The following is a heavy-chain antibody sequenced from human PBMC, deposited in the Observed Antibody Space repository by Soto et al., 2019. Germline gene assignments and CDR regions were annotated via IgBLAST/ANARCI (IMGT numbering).Heavy chain of an antibody. CDR1: GYTFTSYY. CDR3: AGEYCWGGDPYHYCDY. CDR2: INPSGGST. V-gene: IGHV1-46*03. D-gene: IGHD3-16*02. Sequence: ASVKVSCKASGYTFTSYYMHWVRQAPGQGLEWMGIINPSGGSTSYAQKFQGRVTMTRDTSTSTVYMELSSLRSEDTAVYYCAGEYCWGGDPYHYCDYWGQGTLVTVSS. J-gene: IGHJ4*02.